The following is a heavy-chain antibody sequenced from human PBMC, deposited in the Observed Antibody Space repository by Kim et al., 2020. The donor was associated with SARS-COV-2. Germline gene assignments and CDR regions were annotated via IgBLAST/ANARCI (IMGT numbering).Heavy chain of an antibody. D-gene: IGHD3-10*01. J-gene: IGHJ6*02. V-gene: IGHV3-48*03. CDR2: ISSSGSTI. Sequence: GGSLRLSCAASGFTFSSYEMNWVRQAPGKGLEWVSYISSSGSTIYYADSVKGRFTISRDNAKNSLYLQMNSLRAEDTAVYYCARDRTVLLWFGEKDYGMDVWGQGTTVTVSS. CDR1: GFTFSSYE. CDR3: ARDRTVLLWFGEKDYGMDV.